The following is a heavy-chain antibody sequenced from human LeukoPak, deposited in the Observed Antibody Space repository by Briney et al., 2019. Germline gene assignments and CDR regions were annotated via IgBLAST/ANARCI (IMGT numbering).Heavy chain of an antibody. V-gene: IGHV1-2*02. CDR3: ARVYYDSSGYYYGYFDY. J-gene: IGHJ4*02. CDR1: GYTFTGYY. Sequence: GASVKVSCKASGYTFTGYYMHWVRQAPGQGLEWMGWINPNSGGTNYAQKFQGRVTMTRDTSISTAYMELSGLRSDDTAVYYCARVYYDSSGYYYGYFDYWGQGTLVTVSS. D-gene: IGHD3-22*01. CDR2: INPNSGGT.